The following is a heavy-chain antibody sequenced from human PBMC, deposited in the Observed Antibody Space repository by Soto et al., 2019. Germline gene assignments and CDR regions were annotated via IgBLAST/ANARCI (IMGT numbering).Heavy chain of an antibody. D-gene: IGHD2-15*01. CDR2: INPNTGGT. V-gene: IGHV1-2*02. Sequence: QVQLVQSGAEVKKPGASVKVSCKASGYTFTGYYMHWVRQAPGQGLEWMGWINPNTGGTNYAQKFQGRVTMTRDTSISTAYMDLSRLRSDDTAVYFCARDRVLVVAATPLFWFDPWGQGTLVTVSS. J-gene: IGHJ5*02. CDR3: ARDRVLVVAATPLFWFDP. CDR1: GYTFTGYY.